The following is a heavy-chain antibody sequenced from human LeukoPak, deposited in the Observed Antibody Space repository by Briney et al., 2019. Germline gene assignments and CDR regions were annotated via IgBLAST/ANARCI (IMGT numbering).Heavy chain of an antibody. CDR1: GFTFSSYG. CDR2: ISYDGSNK. Sequence: GGSLRLSCAASGFTFSSYGMHWVRQAPGKGLEWVAVISYDGSNKYYADSVKGRFTISRDNSKNTLYLQMNSLRAEDTAVYYCAKAGTWIRNDEGYFVYWGQGTLVTVSS. CDR3: AKAGTWIRNDEGYFVY. J-gene: IGHJ4*02. V-gene: IGHV3-30*18. D-gene: IGHD1-1*01.